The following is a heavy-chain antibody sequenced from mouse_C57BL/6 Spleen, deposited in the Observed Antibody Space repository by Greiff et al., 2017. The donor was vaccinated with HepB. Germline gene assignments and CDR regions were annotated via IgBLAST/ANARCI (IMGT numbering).Heavy chain of an antibody. J-gene: IGHJ2*01. CDR3: ARTKNNGSSNLFDY. Sequence: VQLQQSGAELMKPGDSVKLSCKATGYTFTGYWIEWVKQRPGHGIEWIGEMLTGGGSTNYNEKLKGKATFTADTSANTAYMQLSSLTTEDSAIEYCARTKNNGSSNLFDYWGQGTTLTVSS. CDR1: GYTFTGYW. CDR2: MLTGGGST. D-gene: IGHD1-1*01. V-gene: IGHV1-9*01.